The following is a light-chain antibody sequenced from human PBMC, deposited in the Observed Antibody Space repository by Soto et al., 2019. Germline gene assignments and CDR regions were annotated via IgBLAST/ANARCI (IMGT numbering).Light chain of an antibody. Sequence: EIVLTQSPGTLSLSTGERATLSCRASQSIRSHYLAWYQQKPGQAPRLLLSVAHNRAPGIPDRFSGSESGTDFTLRISRLEPEDFAVYYCQQYGSSVTFGQGTKVEIK. J-gene: IGKJ1*01. CDR3: QQYGSSVT. CDR2: VAH. CDR1: QSIRSHY. V-gene: IGKV3-20*01.